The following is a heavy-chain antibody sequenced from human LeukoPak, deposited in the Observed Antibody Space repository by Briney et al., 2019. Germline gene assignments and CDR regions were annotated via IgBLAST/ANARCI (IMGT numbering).Heavy chain of an antibody. V-gene: IGHV1-69*06. Sequence: GASVKVSCKSSGGTLSTYAISWVRQAPGQGLEWMGGIIPIFGTANYAQKFQGRVTITADKSTSTAYMELSSLRSEDTAVYYCARTGEMATTTAFDYWGQGTLVTVSS. D-gene: IGHD5-24*01. J-gene: IGHJ4*02. CDR2: IIPIFGTA. CDR1: GGTLSTYA. CDR3: ARTGEMATTTAFDY.